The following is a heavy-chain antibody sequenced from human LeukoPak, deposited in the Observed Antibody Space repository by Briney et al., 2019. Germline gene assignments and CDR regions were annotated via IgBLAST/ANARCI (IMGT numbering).Heavy chain of an antibody. J-gene: IGHJ5*02. D-gene: IGHD2-2*01. V-gene: IGHV4-61*05. CDR3: ARGMGVLVPAATWFDP. Sequence: SETLSLTCTVSGDSISSSSYYWGWIRQPPGKGLEWIGYIYYSGSTNYNPSLKSRVTISVDTSKNQFSLKLSSVTAADTAVYYCARGMGVLVPAATWFDPWGQGTLVTVSS. CDR2: IYYSGST. CDR1: GDSISSSSYY.